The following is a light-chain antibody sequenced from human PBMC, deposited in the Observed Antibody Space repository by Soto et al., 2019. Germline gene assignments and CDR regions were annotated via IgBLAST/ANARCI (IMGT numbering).Light chain of an antibody. Sequence: QSALNQPASVSGSPGQSITLSFTGTSSDVGSYNLVSWYQQHPGKAPKLMIYEVSKRPSGVSNRFSGSKSGNTASLTISGLQAEDEADYYCCSYAGSSTYYVFGTGTKVTVL. CDR3: CSYAGSSTYYV. CDR2: EVS. V-gene: IGLV2-23*02. J-gene: IGLJ1*01. CDR1: SSDVGSYNL.